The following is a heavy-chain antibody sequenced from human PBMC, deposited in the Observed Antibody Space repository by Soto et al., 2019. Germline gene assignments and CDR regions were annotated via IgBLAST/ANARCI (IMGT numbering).Heavy chain of an antibody. V-gene: IGHV3-30-3*01. CDR2: ISHDGNKK. CDR1: GFSFSSYS. J-gene: IGHJ5*02. CDR3: ARDMYSSDYFVKWFEP. Sequence: QVRLVESGGGVVQPGRSLRLSCTASGFSFSSYSMNWVRQPPGKGLEWVAVISHDGNKKHYADSVRGRGTVSRDNSNHSLDLQLNSLRGEDTAMYYCARDMYSSDYFVKWFEPWGQGTLVTVSS. D-gene: IGHD6-19*01.